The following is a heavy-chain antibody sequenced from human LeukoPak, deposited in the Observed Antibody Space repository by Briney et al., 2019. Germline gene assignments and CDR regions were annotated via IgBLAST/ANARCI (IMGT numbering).Heavy chain of an antibody. V-gene: IGHV1-69*13. CDR1: GGTFSSYA. CDR2: IIPIFGTA. Sequence: SVKVSCKASGGTFSSYAISWVRQAPGQGLEWMGGIIPIFGTANYAQKFQGRVTITADESTSTAYMELSSLRPEDTAVYYCARVGNSGYDWTFDYWGQGTLVTVSS. D-gene: IGHD5-12*01. CDR3: ARVGNSGYDWTFDY. J-gene: IGHJ4*02.